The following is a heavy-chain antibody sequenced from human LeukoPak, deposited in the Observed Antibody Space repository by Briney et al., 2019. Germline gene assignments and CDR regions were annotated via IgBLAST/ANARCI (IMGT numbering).Heavy chain of an antibody. CDR1: GGSITNSYYF. CDR2: FSYGGST. J-gene: IGHJ4*02. D-gene: IGHD6-13*01. Sequence: SETLSLTCTVSGGSITNSYYFWGWLRQPPGKGLEWIGSFSYGGSTYYNPSLKSRVTISVDTSKNQFSLNLNSVTAADTSVYYCARHRVQGAYSKFDYWGQGTLVAVSS. V-gene: IGHV4-39*01. CDR3: ARHRVQGAYSKFDY.